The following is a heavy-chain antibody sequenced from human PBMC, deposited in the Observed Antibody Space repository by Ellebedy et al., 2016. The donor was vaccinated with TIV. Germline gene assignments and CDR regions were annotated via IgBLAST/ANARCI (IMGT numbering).Heavy chain of an antibody. CDR3: ARGASLYGDYVFDY. D-gene: IGHD4-17*01. Sequence: PGGSLRLSCEASGFPFSSHGMNWVRQAPGKGLEWVAVISYEGSDKYYVDSVKGRFTISRDNSKNTVYLQMNSLRAEDTAVYYCARGASLYGDYVFDYWGQGTLVTVSS. CDR2: ISYEGSDK. J-gene: IGHJ4*02. V-gene: IGHV3-30*03. CDR1: GFPFSSHG.